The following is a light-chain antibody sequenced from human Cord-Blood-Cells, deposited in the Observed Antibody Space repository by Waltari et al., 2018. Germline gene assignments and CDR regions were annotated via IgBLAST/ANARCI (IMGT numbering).Light chain of an antibody. CDR1: QSVSSY. V-gene: IGKV3-11*01. CDR3: QQRSNWPPWT. Sequence: EIVLTQSPATLSLSPGERATLSCRASQSVSSYLAWYQQKPGQAPRLLIYDASNRATGIRARCSGSGSGTDFTLTISSLEPEDFAVYYCQQRSNWPPWTFGQGTKVEIK. CDR2: DAS. J-gene: IGKJ1*01.